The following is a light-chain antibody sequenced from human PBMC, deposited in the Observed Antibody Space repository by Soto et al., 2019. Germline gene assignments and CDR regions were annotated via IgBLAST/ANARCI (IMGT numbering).Light chain of an antibody. CDR2: AAS. CDR3: RQSYSTPL. CDR1: QSISNY. J-gene: IGKJ3*01. V-gene: IGKV1-39*01. Sequence: DIQMTQSPSSLSASVGDRVTITCRASQSISNYLNWYQQKPGKAPKLLIYAASSLQSGVPSRFSGSGSGTDFTLTISSLQPEDFATYYCRQSYSTPLFGPGTKVDI.